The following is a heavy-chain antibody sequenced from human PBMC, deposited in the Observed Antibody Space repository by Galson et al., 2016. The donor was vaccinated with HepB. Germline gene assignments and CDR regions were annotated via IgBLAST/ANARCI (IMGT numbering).Heavy chain of an antibody. CDR3: AKDLNSAWFVPRDS. CDR1: GISFSTHG. J-gene: IGHJ4*02. Sequence: SLRLSCAASGISFSTHGMSWVRQAPGKGLEWVAGIRGSGSRTSYADSVRGRFTISRDNSKSTLYLQMNSLRAEDTAVYYCAKDLNSAWFVPRDSWCQGTLVSVSS. D-gene: IGHD3-10*01. V-gene: IGHV3-23*01. CDR2: IRGSGSRT.